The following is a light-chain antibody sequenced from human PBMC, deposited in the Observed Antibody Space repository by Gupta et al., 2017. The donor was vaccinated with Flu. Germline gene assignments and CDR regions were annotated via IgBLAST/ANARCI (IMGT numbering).Light chain of an antibody. CDR3: VSWDDSLNGYWV. CDR1: YSNIGSNN. Sequence: QSVLTQPPSVSGTPGQRVTISCSGSYSNIGSNNVNWYQQLPGTAPKLLIFGTNQRPSGVPDRFSGSKSDTSASLAISGLRSEDEADYYCVSWDDSLNGYWVFGGGTKLTVL. CDR2: GTN. V-gene: IGLV1-44*01. J-gene: IGLJ3*02.